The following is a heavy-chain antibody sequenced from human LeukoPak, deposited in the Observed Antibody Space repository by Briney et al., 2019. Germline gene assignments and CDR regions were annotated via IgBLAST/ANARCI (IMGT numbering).Heavy chain of an antibody. D-gene: IGHD2-21*01. J-gene: IGHJ4*02. CDR1: GGSISSGSYY. V-gene: IGHV4-61*02. CDR3: ARGPYIDH. Sequence: SETLSLTCTASGGSISSGSYYWSWIRQPAGKGLEWIGRIYTTGSTNYNPSLKSRVTISVDTSKNQFSLKLSSVTAADTAVYHCARGPYIDHWGQGTLVTVSS. CDR2: IYTTGST.